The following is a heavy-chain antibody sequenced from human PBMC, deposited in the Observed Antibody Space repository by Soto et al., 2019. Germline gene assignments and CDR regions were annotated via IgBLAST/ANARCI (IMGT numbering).Heavy chain of an antibody. CDR3: AKGAQGCSGGSCPVDY. CDR2: ISGSGGST. J-gene: IGHJ4*02. V-gene: IGHV3-23*01. D-gene: IGHD2-15*01. CDR1: GFTFSSYA. Sequence: GGSLRLSCAASGFTFSSYAMSWVRQAPGKGLEWVSAISGSGGSTYYADSVKGRFTISRDNSKNTLYLQMNSLRAEDTAVYYCAKGAQGCSGGSCPVDYWGQGTLVTVSS.